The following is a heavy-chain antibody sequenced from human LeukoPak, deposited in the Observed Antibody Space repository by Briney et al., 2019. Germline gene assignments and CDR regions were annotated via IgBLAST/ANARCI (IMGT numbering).Heavy chain of an antibody. CDR3: ARAYSSSSLTLTL. D-gene: IGHD6-6*01. CDR1: GGTFSSYA. Sequence: SVTVSCKASGGTFSSYAISWVRQAPGQGLEWMGGIIPIFGTANYAQRFRGRVTITADESTSTAYMELSSLRSEDTAVYYCARAYSSSSLTLTLWGQGTLVTVSS. V-gene: IGHV1-69*13. J-gene: IGHJ4*02. CDR2: IIPIFGTA.